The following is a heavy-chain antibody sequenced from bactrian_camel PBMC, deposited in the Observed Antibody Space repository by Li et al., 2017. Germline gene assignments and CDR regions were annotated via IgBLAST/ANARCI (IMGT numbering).Heavy chain of an antibody. CDR3: AADPPRLTAIQGVGVMCPQELYEYNY. V-gene: IGHV3S31*01. J-gene: IGHJ4*01. Sequence: VQLVESGGDSVQPGGSLTLSCAASGYSRFCMGWFRQAPGKEREGVASIHSEGGSTAYADSVKGRFTISQERANAKYTVYLQMNSLKTEDTAMYFCAADPPRLTAIQGVGVMCPQELYEYNYSGQGTQVTVS. D-gene: IGHD3*01. CDR2: IHSEGGST. CDR1: GYSRFC.